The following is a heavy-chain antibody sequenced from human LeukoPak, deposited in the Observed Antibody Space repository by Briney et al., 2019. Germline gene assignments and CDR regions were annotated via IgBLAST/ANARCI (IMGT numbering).Heavy chain of an antibody. CDR3: ARGSHSYGPRLFDY. V-gene: IGHV4-34*01. D-gene: IGHD5-18*01. J-gene: IGHJ4*02. CDR2: INHSGST. CDR1: GGSXXGYY. Sequence: ETLSLTCXVYGGSXXGYYWSWIRQPPGKGLEWIGEINHSGSTNYNPSLKSRVTISVDTSKNQFSLKLSSVTAADTAVYYCARGSHSYGPRLFDYWGQGTLVTVSS.